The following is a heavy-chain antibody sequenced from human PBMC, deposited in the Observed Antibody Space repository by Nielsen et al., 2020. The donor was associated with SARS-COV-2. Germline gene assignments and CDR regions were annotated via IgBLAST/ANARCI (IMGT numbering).Heavy chain of an antibody. Sequence: GESLKISCAASGFSFNDYGMHWVRQAPGKGLEWVAVIWHDGSKKNYASSVEGRFTISRDNSKNTVALQMDSLRAEDTAVYYCARETIDHTSSFVDYWGQGTLVTVSS. J-gene: IGHJ4*02. CDR3: ARETIDHTSSFVDY. V-gene: IGHV3-33*01. D-gene: IGHD2-2*01. CDR2: IWHDGSKK. CDR1: GFSFNDYG.